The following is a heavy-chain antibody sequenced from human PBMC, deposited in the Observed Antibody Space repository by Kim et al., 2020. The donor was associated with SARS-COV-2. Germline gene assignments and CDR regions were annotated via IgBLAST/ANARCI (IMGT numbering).Heavy chain of an antibody. V-gene: IGHV3-15*01. CDR3: TTDYYYDSSGYPGDYYYGMDV. Sequence: GGSLRLSCAASGFTFSNAWMSWVRQAPGKGLEWVGRIKSKTDGGTTDYAAPVRGRFTISRDDSKNTLYLQMNSLKTEDTAVYYCTTDYYYDSSGYPGDYYYGMDVWGQGTTVTVSS. D-gene: IGHD3-22*01. CDR2: IKSKTDGGTT. J-gene: IGHJ6*02. CDR1: GFTFSNAW.